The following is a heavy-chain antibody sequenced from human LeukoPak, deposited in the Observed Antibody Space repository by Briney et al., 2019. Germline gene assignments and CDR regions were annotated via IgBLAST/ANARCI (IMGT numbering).Heavy chain of an antibody. CDR2: INWNGGST. V-gene: IGHV3-20*04. CDR3: ARDIYGDYPYFDY. J-gene: IGHJ4*02. D-gene: IGHD4-17*01. Sequence: GGSQRLSCAASGFTFDDYGMSWVRQAPGKGLEWVAGINWNGGSTGYADSVKGRFTISRDNAKNSLYLQMNSLRAEDTALYYCARDIYGDYPYFDYWGQGTLVTVSS. CDR1: GFTFDDYG.